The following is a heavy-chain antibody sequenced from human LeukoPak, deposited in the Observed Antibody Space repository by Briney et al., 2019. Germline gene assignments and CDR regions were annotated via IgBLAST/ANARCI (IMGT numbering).Heavy chain of an antibody. CDR3: ARIDGPTVFTYYMDL. J-gene: IGHJ6*03. Sequence: GGSLRLSCATSGFSFSRRGMNWVRQPPGKGLEWVSYISPRSETIFYAESVRGRFAVSRDDAKGSLYLQMHTLRVEDTAVYYCARIDGPTVFTYYMDLWGKGTTVTVAS. V-gene: IGHV3-48*04. D-gene: IGHD3-16*01. CDR2: ISPRSETI. CDR1: GFSFSRRG.